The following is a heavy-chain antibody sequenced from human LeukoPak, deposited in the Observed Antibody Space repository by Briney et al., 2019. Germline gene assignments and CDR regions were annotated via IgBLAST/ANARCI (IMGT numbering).Heavy chain of an antibody. CDR1: GFTFSSYA. D-gene: IGHD6-19*01. V-gene: IGHV3-23*01. CDR3: AKDRCSSGWPCYYMDV. Sequence: PGGPLRLSCAASGFTFSSYAMSWVRQAPGKGLEWVSGISGSGGSTYYADSVKGRFTISRDNSKNTLYLQMNSLRAEDTAVYYCAKDRCSSGWPCYYMDVWGKGTTVTVSS. CDR2: ISGSGGST. J-gene: IGHJ6*03.